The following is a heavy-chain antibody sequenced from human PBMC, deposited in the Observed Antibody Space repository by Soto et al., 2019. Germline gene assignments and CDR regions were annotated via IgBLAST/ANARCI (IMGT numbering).Heavy chain of an antibody. D-gene: IGHD2-21*02. J-gene: IGHJ4*02. CDR2: IIPIFGTA. CDR3: ARGPLVVTVASGYFDY. V-gene: IGHV1-69*06. CDR1: GGTFSSYA. Sequence: QVQLVQSGAEVKKPGSSVKVSCKASGGTFSSYAISWVRQAPGQGLEWMGGIIPIFGTANYAQKFQGRVTITADKYTSTAYMELSRLRSEDTAVYYCARGPLVVTVASGYFDYWGQGTLVTVSS.